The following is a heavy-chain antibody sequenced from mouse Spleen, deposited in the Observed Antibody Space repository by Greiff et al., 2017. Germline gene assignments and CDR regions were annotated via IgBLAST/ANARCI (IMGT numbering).Heavy chain of an antibody. CDR1: GFTFSDYG. CDR2: ISSGSSTI. J-gene: IGHJ4*01. CDR3: ARGSSVVAAAMDY. D-gene: IGHD1-1*01. V-gene: IGHV5-17*01. Sequence: DVHLVESGAGLVKPGASLKLSCAASGFTFSDYGMHWVRQAPEQGLEWVAYISSGSSTIYYADTVKGRSTISGDNSKNTLFLQMTSLRSEDTAMYFCARGSSVVAAAMDYWGQGTPVTVSS.